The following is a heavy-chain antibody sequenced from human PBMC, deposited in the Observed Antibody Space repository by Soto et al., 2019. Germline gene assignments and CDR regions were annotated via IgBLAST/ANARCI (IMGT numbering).Heavy chain of an antibody. J-gene: IGHJ4*01. CDR2: ISSSSSYI. CDR1: GFTFSSYS. D-gene: IGHD3-10*01. V-gene: IGHV3-21*01. CDR3: ARVMKGPMIREYYFDY. Sequence: GGSLRLSCAASGFTFSSYSMNWVRQAPGKGLEWVSSISSSSSYIYYADSVKGRFTVSRDDAQNSLYLQMNSLRADDTAVYYCARVMKGPMIREYYFDYWGRGTLVTVSS.